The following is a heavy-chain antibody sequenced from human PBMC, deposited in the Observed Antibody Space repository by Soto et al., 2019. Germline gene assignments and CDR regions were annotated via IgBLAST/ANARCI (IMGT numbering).Heavy chain of an antibody. D-gene: IGHD3-22*01. CDR1: GFTSSYYA. J-gene: IGHJ4*02. CDR3: AREGVHNYNEYYFDY. Sequence: GGSMRLACAASGFTSSYYALHWVRRAHGKGLEWVSSISGIRDYIRYADSVKGRFTISRDNAKTSLYLQMNSLTAEDTAVYYCAREGVHNYNEYYFDYWGQGTLVTVSS. CDR2: ISGIRDYI. V-gene: IGHV3-21*06.